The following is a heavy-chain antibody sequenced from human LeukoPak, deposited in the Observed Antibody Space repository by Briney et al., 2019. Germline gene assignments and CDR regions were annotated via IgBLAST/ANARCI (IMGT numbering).Heavy chain of an antibody. J-gene: IGHJ4*02. D-gene: IGHD3-16*01. CDR2: IIPGLGII. CDR3: ASGPYVGGYYFDY. V-gene: IGHV1-69*02. CDR1: GGTFSNYT. Sequence: GSSVKVSCKASGGTFSNYTITWVRQAPGQGLEWMGRIIPGLGIINYAQKFQGRVTVTADKSTSTVYMELSSLRSEDTAVYYCASGPYVGGYYFDYWGQGTLVTVSS.